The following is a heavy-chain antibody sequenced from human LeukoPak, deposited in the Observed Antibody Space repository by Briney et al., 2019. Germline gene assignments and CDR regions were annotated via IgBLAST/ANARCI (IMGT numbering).Heavy chain of an antibody. J-gene: IGHJ5*02. CDR3: AKDPYGDYVSGNWFDP. D-gene: IGHD4-17*01. CDR2: ISYDGSHK. CDR1: GLTFSSYG. Sequence: GGSLRLSCAASGLTFSSYGMHWVRQAPGKGREWVAVISYDGSHKYYADSVKGRFTITRDNSKNTLYLQVNSLRAEDTAVYYCAKDPYGDYVSGNWFDPWGQGTLVTVSS. V-gene: IGHV3-30*18.